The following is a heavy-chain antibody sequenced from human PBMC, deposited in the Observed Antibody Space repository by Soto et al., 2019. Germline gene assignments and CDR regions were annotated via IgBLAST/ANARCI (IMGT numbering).Heavy chain of an antibody. J-gene: IGHJ3*02. CDR3: AKDNRGGWYVGADAFDI. CDR2: ISGSGGST. D-gene: IGHD6-19*01. V-gene: IGHV3-23*01. Sequence: GGSLRLSCAASGFTFSSYAMSWVRQAPGKGLEWVSAISGSGGSTYYADSVKGRFTISRDNSKNTLYLQMNSLRAEDTAVYYCAKDNRGGWYVGADAFDIWGQGTMVTVSS. CDR1: GFTFSSYA.